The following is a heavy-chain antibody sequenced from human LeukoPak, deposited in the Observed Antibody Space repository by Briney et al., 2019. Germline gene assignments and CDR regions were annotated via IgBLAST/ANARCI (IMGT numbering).Heavy chain of an antibody. CDR1: GYTFTNYG. CDR2: ISTYNGNT. V-gene: IGHV1-18*01. Sequence: GASVKVSCKASGYTFTNYGISWVRQAPGQGPEWMGWISTYNGNTNYAQKLQDRVTMTTDTSTSTSYMELRSLRSDDTALYYCARGWELSIWGQGTMVTASS. J-gene: IGHJ3*02. D-gene: IGHD3-10*01. CDR3: ARGWELSI.